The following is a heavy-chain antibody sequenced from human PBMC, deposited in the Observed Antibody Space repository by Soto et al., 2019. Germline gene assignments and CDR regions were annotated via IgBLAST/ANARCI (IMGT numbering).Heavy chain of an antibody. Sequence: SVKIACKASGGPLSGYAISLVRQAPGQGLEWMGGIIPIFGTANYAQKFQGRVTITADESTSTAYMELSSLRSEDTAVYYCARELDDYDSSGYPYDYWGQGTLVTVSS. J-gene: IGHJ4*02. CDR3: ARELDDYDSSGYPYDY. V-gene: IGHV1-69*13. CDR1: GGPLSGYA. CDR2: IIPIFGTA. D-gene: IGHD3-22*01.